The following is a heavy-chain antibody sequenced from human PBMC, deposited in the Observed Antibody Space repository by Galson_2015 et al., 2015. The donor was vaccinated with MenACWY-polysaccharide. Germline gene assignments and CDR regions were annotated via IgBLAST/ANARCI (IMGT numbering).Heavy chain of an antibody. CDR3: ARVEKYSGSFYILY. CDR1: DYSIRSGYF. J-gene: IGHJ4*02. V-gene: IGHV4-38-2*01. Sequence: SETLSLTCAVSDYSIRSGYFWGWIRQPPGKGLEWIASIFHSGTTYCNPSLKSRVTISVDTSKNQFSLKLSSVNAADTAVYYCARVEKYSGSFYILYWGQGTLVTVSS. D-gene: IGHD1-26*01. CDR2: IFHSGTT.